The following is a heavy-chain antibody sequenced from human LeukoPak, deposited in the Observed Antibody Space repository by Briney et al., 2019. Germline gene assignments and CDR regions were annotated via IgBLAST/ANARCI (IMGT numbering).Heavy chain of an antibody. CDR2: INQDGSEK. CDR3: AKATIEQWLVKVDSFNS. J-gene: IGHJ4*02. D-gene: IGHD6-19*01. V-gene: IGHV3-7*03. Sequence: TGGSLRLSCAASGFTFSSYWMSWVRQAPGKGLEWVANINQDGSEKHYVDSVKGRFTISRDNAKISLYLQMYSLRAEDTAIYFCAKATIEQWLVKVDSFNSWGQGTLVTVSS. CDR1: GFTFSSYW.